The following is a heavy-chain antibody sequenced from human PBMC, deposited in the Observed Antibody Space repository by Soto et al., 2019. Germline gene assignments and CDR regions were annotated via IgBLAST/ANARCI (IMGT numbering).Heavy chain of an antibody. V-gene: IGHV3-73*02. CDR2: IRSKANSYAT. CDR3: TTGAVAGAGYY. D-gene: IGHD6-19*01. CDR1: GFTFSGSA. J-gene: IGHJ4*02. Sequence: EVQLVESGGGLVQPGGSLKLSCAASGFTFSGSAMHWVRQASGQGLEWVGRIRSKANSYATAYAASVKGRFTISRDDSKNTAYMQMNSLNTEDTAVYYWTTGAVAGAGYYWGQGTLVTVSS.